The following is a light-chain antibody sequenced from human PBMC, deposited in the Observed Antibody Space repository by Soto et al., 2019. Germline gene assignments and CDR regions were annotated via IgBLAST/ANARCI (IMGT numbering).Light chain of an antibody. CDR3: AVWDDSLNGYV. CDR2: AHS. Sequence: QSVVTQPPSASGTPGQRVAISCSGSSSNIGTNYVYWYQQLPGTAPELLIYAHSQRPSGVPERFSGSTSGTSASLAISGLQSEDEADYYCAVWDDSLNGYVFGTGTKLTVL. V-gene: IGLV1-44*01. J-gene: IGLJ1*01. CDR1: SSNIGTNY.